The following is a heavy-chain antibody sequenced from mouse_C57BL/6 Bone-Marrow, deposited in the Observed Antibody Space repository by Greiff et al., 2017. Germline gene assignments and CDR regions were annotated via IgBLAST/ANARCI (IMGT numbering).Heavy chain of an antibody. V-gene: IGHV1-69*01. D-gene: IGHD4-1*01. J-gene: IGHJ2*01. Sequence: QVQLKQPGAELVMPGASVKLSCKASGYTFTSYWMHWVKQRPGQGLEWIGEIDPSDSYTNYNQKFKGKSTLTVDKSSSTAYMQLSRLKSEDSAVYDCARESNWDYFDYWGQGTTLTVSA. CDR2: IDPSDSYT. CDR3: ARESNWDYFDY. CDR1: GYTFTSYW.